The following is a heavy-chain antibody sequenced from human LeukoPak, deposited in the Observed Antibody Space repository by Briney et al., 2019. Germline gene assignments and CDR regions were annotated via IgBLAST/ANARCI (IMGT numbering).Heavy chain of an antibody. CDR3: ATVVGARGGDYFDY. V-gene: IGHV1-18*01. CDR1: GYTFTSYG. D-gene: IGHD1-26*01. J-gene: IGHJ4*02. Sequence: GASVKVSCKASGYTFTSYGISWVRQAPGQGLEWMGWISAYNGNTNYAQKFQGRVTMTRDTSISTAYMELSRLRSDDTAVYYCATVVGARGGDYFDYWGQGTLVTVSS. CDR2: ISAYNGNT.